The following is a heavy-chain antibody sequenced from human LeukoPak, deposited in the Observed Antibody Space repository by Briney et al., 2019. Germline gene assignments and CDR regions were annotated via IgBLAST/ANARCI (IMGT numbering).Heavy chain of an antibody. CDR3: ARRWVYDKRAFDA. CDR2: IYYTGTT. CDR1: GGSISSYY. D-gene: IGHD3-16*01. Sequence: SETLSLTCTVSGGSISSYYWSWIRQPPGKGLEWIGYIYYTGTTDSNPSLKSRVTISLDTSKNQFSLNLSSVTAADTAVYYCARRWVYDKRAFDAWGQGTMVTVSP. V-gene: IGHV4-59*08. J-gene: IGHJ3*01.